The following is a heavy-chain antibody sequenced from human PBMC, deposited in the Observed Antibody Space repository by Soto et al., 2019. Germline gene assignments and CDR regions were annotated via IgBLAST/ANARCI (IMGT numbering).Heavy chain of an antibody. J-gene: IGHJ4*02. CDR3: AKDSSSSHY. D-gene: IGHD6-6*01. CDR2: IDLSGSKT. V-gene: IGHV3-23*03. CDR1: GFSFSVYS. Sequence: GGSLRLSCAASGFSFSVYSMNWVRQAPGKGLEWVSFIDLSGSKTYYGDSVKGRFTISKDKSKNTVYLQMNSLRAEDTAVYYCAKDSSSSHYWGQGTLVTVSS.